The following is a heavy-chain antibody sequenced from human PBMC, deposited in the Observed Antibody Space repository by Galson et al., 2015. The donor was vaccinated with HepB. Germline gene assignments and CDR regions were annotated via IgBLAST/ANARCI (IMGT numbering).Heavy chain of an antibody. CDR1: GFTFSSYG. CDR3: ARDAYTAVTPLGAFDI. Sequence: SLRLSCAASGFTFSSYGMHWVRQAPGKGLEWVAVIWYDGSNKYYADSVKGRFTISRDNSKNTLYLQMNSLRAEDTAVYYCARDAYTAVTPLGAFDIWGQGTMVTVSS. V-gene: IGHV3-33*01. D-gene: IGHD4-23*01. J-gene: IGHJ3*02. CDR2: IWYDGSNK.